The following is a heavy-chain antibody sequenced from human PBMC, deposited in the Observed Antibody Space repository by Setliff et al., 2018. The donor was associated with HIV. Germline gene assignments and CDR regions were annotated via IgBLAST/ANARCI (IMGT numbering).Heavy chain of an antibody. V-gene: IGHV4-59*08. D-gene: IGHD1-1*01. Sequence: PSETLSLTCTVSGGSISSFYWSWIRQPPGKGLEWIGYIYYSGSTSYNPSLKSRVTISVGTSKTQFSLKLSSVTAADTAVYYCARHAPRNHDLAGVFYPYYMDVWGKGTTVTVSS. CDR2: IYYSGST. CDR3: ARHAPRNHDLAGVFYPYYMDV. CDR1: GGSISSFY. J-gene: IGHJ6*03.